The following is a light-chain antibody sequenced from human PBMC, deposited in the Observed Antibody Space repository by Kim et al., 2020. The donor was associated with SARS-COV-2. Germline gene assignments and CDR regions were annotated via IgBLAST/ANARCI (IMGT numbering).Light chain of an antibody. J-gene: IGLJ2*01. V-gene: IGLV1-47*01. CDR1: SSNIGINY. Sequence: QSVLTQPPSASGTPGQRVTISCSGSSSNIGINYVYWYQQLPGTAPKLLIYKNNQRPSGVPDRFSGSKSGTSASLAISGLRSEDEADYYCAAWDDSLSAVVFGGGTQLTVL. CDR2: KNN. CDR3: AAWDDSLSAVV.